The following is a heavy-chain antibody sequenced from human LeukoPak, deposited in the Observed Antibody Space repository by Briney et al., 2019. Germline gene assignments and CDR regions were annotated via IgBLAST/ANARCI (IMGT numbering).Heavy chain of an antibody. CDR2: ISDRGDNT. J-gene: IGHJ4*02. D-gene: IGHD4-23*01. Sequence: GGSLRLSCAASGFTFSAYGMTWVRQAPGKGLEWVSHISDRGDNTYYADSVKGRFTISRDNSKNTLHLQLNSLRADDTAVYYCAKDLLRWSFDYWGQGTLVTVSS. V-gene: IGHV3-23*01. CDR1: GFTFSAYG. CDR3: AKDLLRWSFDY.